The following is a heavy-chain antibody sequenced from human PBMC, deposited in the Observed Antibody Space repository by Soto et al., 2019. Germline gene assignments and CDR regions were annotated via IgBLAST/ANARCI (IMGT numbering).Heavy chain of an antibody. J-gene: IGHJ4*02. CDR3: TRVGGYYGDYQKFDY. V-gene: IGHV4-59*01. CDR2: IYYSGST. D-gene: IGHD4-17*01. CDR1: GGSIRSYY. Sequence: SETLSLTCTVYGGSIRSYYWSWLRQPPGKGLEWIGNIYYSGSTNYNPSRKSRVTMSVDMSKNQVSLKLSSVTAADTAVYYCTRVGGYYGDYQKFDYWGQGALVTVSS.